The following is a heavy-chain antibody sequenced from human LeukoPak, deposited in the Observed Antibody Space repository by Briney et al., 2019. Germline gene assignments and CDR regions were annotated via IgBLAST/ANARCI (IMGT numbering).Heavy chain of an antibody. Sequence: GGSLRLSCAASGFTVSSNYMSWIRQAPGKGLEWVSYISSSGSTIYYADSVKGRFTISRDNAKNSLYLQVNSLRAEDTAVYYCARAGVAVVVPAATLNGWFDPWGQGTLVTVSS. J-gene: IGHJ5*02. CDR1: GFTVSSNY. CDR3: ARAGVAVVVPAATLNGWFDP. V-gene: IGHV3-11*04. CDR2: ISSSGSTI. D-gene: IGHD2-2*01.